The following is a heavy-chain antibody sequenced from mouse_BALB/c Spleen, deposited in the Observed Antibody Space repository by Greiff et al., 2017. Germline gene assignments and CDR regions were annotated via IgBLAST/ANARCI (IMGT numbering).Heavy chain of an antibody. CDR1: GYSITSGYY. CDR2: ISYDGSN. V-gene: IGHV3-6*02. CDR3: ARGELLRSPFDY. D-gene: IGHD1-1*01. Sequence: DVKLQESGPGLVKPSQSLSLTCSVTGYSITSGYYWNWLRQFPGNKLEWMGYISYDGSNNYNPSLKNRISITRDTSKNQFFLKLNSVTTEDTATYYCARGELLRSPFDYWGQGTTLTVSS. J-gene: IGHJ2*01.